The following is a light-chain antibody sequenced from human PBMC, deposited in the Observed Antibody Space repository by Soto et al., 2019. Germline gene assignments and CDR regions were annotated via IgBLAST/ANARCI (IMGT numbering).Light chain of an antibody. CDR3: QHYGTSLWT. Sequence: EIMLTQSPGTLSLSPGERATLSCRASQSVSSSFLAWYQQKPGQAPRLLIYGASIMATGIPDRFSGSGSGTHFTLTISRLEPEDFAMYLCQHYGTSLWTFGQGNKVEIK. J-gene: IGKJ1*01. V-gene: IGKV3-20*01. CDR2: GAS. CDR1: QSVSSSF.